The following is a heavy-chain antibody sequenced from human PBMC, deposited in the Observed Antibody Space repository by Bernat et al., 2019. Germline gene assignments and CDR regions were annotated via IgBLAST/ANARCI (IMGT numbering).Heavy chain of an antibody. CDR2: ISYDGSNE. V-gene: IGHV3-30*18. D-gene: IGHD4-17*01. J-gene: IGHJ4*02. Sequence: QVQLVESGGGVVQPGRSLRLSCAASGFTFSSYGMHWVRQAPGKGLEWVAVISYDGSNEYYADSVKGRFTISRDNSKNTLYLQMNSLRAEDTAVYYCAKGDGDYVCHYWGQGTLVTVSS. CDR1: GFTFSSYG. CDR3: AKGDGDYVCHY.